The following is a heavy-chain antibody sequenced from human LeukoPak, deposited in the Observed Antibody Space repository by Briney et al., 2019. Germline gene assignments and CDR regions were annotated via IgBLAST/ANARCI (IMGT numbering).Heavy chain of an antibody. CDR3: ARDRRRDLLHAFDI. D-gene: IGHD1-26*01. V-gene: IGHV4-30-4*01. CDR1: GGSISSGDYY. J-gene: IGHJ3*02. Sequence: SETLSLTCTVSGGSISSGDYYWSWIRQPPGKGLEWIGYIYYSGSTYYNPSLKSRVTISVDTSKNQFSLKLNSVTAADTAVYYCARDRRRDLLHAFDIWGQGTMVTVSS. CDR2: IYYSGST.